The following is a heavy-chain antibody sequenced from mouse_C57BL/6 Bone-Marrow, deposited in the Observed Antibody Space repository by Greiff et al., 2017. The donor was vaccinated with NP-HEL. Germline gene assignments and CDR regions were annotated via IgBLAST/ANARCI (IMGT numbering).Heavy chain of an antibody. CDR2: ISSGGSYT. J-gene: IGHJ3*01. CDR3: ARHEGHYGGFAY. CDR1: GFTFSSYG. V-gene: IGHV5-6*01. D-gene: IGHD1-1*01. Sequence: DVQLVESGGDLVKPGGSLKLSCAASGFTFSSYGMSWVRQTPDKRLEWVATISSGGSYTYYPDSVKGRFTISRDNAKNTLYLQMSSLKSEDTAMYYCARHEGHYGGFAYWGQGTLVTVSA.